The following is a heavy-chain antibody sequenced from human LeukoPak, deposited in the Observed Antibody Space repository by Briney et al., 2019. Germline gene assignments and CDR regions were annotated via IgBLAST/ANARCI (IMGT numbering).Heavy chain of an antibody. Sequence: GGSLRLSCAASGFTFSSYSMNWVRQAPGKGLEWVSSISSSSSYIYYADSVKGRFTISRDNAKNSLYLQMNSLRAEDTAVYYCARGSSLDDAFDIWGQGTMVTVSS. V-gene: IGHV3-21*01. CDR1: GFTFSSYS. J-gene: IGHJ3*02. CDR2: ISSSSSYI. CDR3: ARGSSLDDAFDI. D-gene: IGHD1-1*01.